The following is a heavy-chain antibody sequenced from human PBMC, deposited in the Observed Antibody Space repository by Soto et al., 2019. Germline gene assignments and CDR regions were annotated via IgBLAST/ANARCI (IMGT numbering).Heavy chain of an antibody. CDR3: ARVRFGALV. D-gene: IGHD3-10*01. J-gene: IGHJ4*02. V-gene: IGHV3-23*01. CDR2: IGVGGGDR. Sequence: EVQLLESGGGLVQPGGSLRLSCAASGFTFSSYAMSWVRKAPGKGLEWVSIIGVGGGDRYYPESVKGRFTISRDNSRDTLDLEMNSLIAEDTAVYYCARVRFGALVWGQGTLVTVSS. CDR1: GFTFSSYA.